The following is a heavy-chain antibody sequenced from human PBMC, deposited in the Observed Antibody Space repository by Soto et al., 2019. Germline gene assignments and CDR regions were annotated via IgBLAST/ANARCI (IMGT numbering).Heavy chain of an antibody. CDR1: GFSLSTSEVG. Sequence: QITLKESGPPLVKPTQTLTLTCTFSGFSLSTSEVGVGWFRQPPGEALEWLALIYWDDDKRYSPSLRSRLTITKDTSRNQVVLTMTNMDPVDTATYYCAHRFDWYYFNFWGQGTLVTVSS. D-gene: IGHD3-9*01. J-gene: IGHJ4*02. V-gene: IGHV2-5*02. CDR3: AHRFDWYYFNF. CDR2: IYWDDDK.